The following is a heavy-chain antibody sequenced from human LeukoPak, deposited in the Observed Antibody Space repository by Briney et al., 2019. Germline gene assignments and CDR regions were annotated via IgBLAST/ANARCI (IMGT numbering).Heavy chain of an antibody. CDR1: GDSVSSNSAA. J-gene: IGHJ4*02. CDR3: ARQSPSYSSSSGTFDY. D-gene: IGHD6-6*01. V-gene: IGHV6-1*01. Sequence: LSQTLSLTCAISGDSVSSNSAAWNRIRQSPSRGLGWLGRTYYRSKWYNDYAVSVKSRITISPDTSMNQFFLQLNSVTPEDTAVYYCARQSPSYSSSSGTFDYWGQGTLVTVSS. CDR2: TYYRSKWYN.